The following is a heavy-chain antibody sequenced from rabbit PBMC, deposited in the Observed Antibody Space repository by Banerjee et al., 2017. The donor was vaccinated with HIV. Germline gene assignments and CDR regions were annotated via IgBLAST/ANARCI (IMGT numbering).Heavy chain of an antibody. J-gene: IGHJ4*01. CDR3: ARSYGSYGYTFYFNL. CDR1: GFSFSGTYY. D-gene: IGHD6-1*01. Sequence: QEQLVESGGGLVKPGASLTLTCKASGFSFSGTYYMCWVRQAPGKGLEWIACIGAGSGGRTYYASWAKGRFTISKTSSTTVTLQMTSLTAADKATYFCARSYGSYGYTFYFNLWGPGTLVTVS. V-gene: IGHV1S45*01. CDR2: IGAGSGGRT.